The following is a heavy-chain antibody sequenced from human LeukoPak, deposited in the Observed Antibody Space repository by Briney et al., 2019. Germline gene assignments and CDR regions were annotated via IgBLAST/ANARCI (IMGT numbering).Heavy chain of an antibody. D-gene: IGHD3-3*01. V-gene: IGHV1-2*02. CDR1: GYTFTGYY. CDR3: ATRGGDFWSGFEN. J-gene: IGHJ4*02. CDR2: INPNSGDT. Sequence: ASVKVSCKASGYTFTGYYMHWVRQAPGQGLEWMGWINPNSGDTNYAQNFQGRVTMTEDASTDTAYMELNSLKSEDTAVYYCATRGGDFWSGFENWGQGTLVTVSS.